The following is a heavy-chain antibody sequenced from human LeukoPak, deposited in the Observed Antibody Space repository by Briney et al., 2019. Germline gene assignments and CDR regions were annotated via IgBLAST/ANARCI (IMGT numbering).Heavy chain of an antibody. CDR3: ARGIADPYSFDS. J-gene: IGHJ4*02. Sequence: SSETLSLTCTVSGGSISRSSYYWGWIRQTPGKGPEWIGSIYYGGSTYYNPSLKSRVTISVDTSKNQFSLKLSSVTAADTAVYYCARGIADPYSFDSWGQGTLVTVSS. V-gene: IGHV4-39*07. CDR2: IYYGGST. D-gene: IGHD6-13*01. CDR1: GGSISRSSYY.